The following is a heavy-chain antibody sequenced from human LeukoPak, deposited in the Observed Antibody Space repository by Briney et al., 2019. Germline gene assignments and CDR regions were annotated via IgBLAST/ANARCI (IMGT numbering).Heavy chain of an antibody. V-gene: IGHV3-7*01. D-gene: IGHD3-10*01. CDR1: GLTFSNYW. CDR3: AREGVPYAGDY. J-gene: IGHJ4*02. CDR2: IKQDGSEK. Sequence: GGSLRLSCEASGLTFSNYWMRWVRQAPGKGLEWVANIKQDGSEKNYVDPVKGRFTISRDNAKNAQYLQMNSLRAEDTAVYYCAREGVPYAGDYWGQGTLVTVSS.